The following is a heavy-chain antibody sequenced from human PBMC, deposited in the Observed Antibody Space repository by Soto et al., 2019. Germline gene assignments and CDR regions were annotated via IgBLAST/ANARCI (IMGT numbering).Heavy chain of an antibody. V-gene: IGHV3-74*01. D-gene: IGHD1-26*01. J-gene: IGHJ4*02. CDR3: ARGGAMGVDY. CDR1: GFTFNTHW. CDR2: IYFDGITT. Sequence: PGGSLSLSCTASGFTFNTHWMHWLRQAPGKGLVWVSRIYFDGITTNYADSVKGRLTVSRDNAKNTVYLHVNTLRDEDTAVYYCARGGAMGVDYWGQGTLVTVSS.